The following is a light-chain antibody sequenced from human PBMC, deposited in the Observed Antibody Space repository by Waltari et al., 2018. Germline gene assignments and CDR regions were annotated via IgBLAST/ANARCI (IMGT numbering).Light chain of an antibody. CDR2: RAS. CDR3: QQYDNYWT. Sequence: DIQMTQSPSTLSASVGDRVTITCRASQSITNWLAWYQQKPGKAPKLLIYRASNLESGVPSRFSGSGSGTEFTLTISSLQPDDFATYYCQQYDNYWTFGQGTKVDLK. CDR1: QSITNW. J-gene: IGKJ1*01. V-gene: IGKV1-5*03.